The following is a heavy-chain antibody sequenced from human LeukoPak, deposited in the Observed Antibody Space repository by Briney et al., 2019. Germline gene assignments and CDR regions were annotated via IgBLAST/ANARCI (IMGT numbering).Heavy chain of an antibody. Sequence: GGSLRLSCAASGFTFSSYGMHWVRQAPGKGLEWVAVISYDGSNKYYADSVKGRFTISRDNSKNTLYLQMNSLRAEDTAVYYCARDSSGWHSGQGYWGQGTQVTVSS. J-gene: IGHJ4*02. V-gene: IGHV3-30*03. CDR1: GFTFSSYG. CDR3: ARDSSGWHSGQGY. D-gene: IGHD6-19*01. CDR2: ISYDGSNK.